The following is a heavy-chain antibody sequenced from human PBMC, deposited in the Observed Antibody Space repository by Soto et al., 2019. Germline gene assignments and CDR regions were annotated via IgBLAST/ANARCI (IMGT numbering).Heavy chain of an antibody. V-gene: IGHV4-30-2*02. CDR3: ARYGGNSGGYFDY. Sequence: PSETLSLTCAVSGGSISSGGYSWSWIRQPPGKGLEWIGYIYHSGSTYYNPSLKSRVTISVDTSKKQFSLKLSSVTAADTAVYYCARYGGNSGGYFDYWGQGTLVTVSS. CDR2: IYHSGST. J-gene: IGHJ4*02. CDR1: GGSISSGGYS. D-gene: IGHD2-21*02.